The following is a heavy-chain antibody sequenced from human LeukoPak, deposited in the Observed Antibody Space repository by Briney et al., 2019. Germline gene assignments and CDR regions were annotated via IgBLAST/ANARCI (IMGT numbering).Heavy chain of an antibody. CDR2: INHSGST. V-gene: IGHV4-4*02. Sequence: PGGSLRLSCAASGFMFSSNWMSWVRQPPGKGLEWIGEINHSGSTNYNPSLKSRVTISVDTSKNQFSLKLSSVTAADTAVYYCARGLSGYLNYWGQGTLVTVSS. CDR3: ARGLSGYLNY. CDR1: GFMFSSNW. D-gene: IGHD3-22*01. J-gene: IGHJ4*02.